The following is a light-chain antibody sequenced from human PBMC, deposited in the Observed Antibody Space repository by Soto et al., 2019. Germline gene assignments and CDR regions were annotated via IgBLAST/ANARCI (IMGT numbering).Light chain of an antibody. J-gene: IGKJ2*01. CDR1: QSVSSNY. CDR3: QQYGSSPRYT. CDR2: GAS. Sequence: VMLTQSPGTLSLSPGERATLSCRASQSVSSNYLAWYQQKLGQAPRLLIYGASSRATGIPDRFSGSGSGTDFTLTISRLEPEDFAVSYCQQYGSSPRYTFGQGTKLESK. V-gene: IGKV3-20*01.